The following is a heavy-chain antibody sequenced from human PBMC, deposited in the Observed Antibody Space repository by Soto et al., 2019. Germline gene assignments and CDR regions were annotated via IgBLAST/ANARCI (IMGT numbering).Heavy chain of an antibody. J-gene: IGHJ6*02. Sequence: PGGSLRLSCAASGFTFSTYAMTWVRQAPGKGLEWVSVISGSGGSSYYAASVKGRFTISRDNSKNTLFLQMNGLRAEDTAVHYCAKVTKRAAAGRYEYYKYGMDVWGQGTTVTVSS. V-gene: IGHV3-23*01. CDR1: GFTFSTYA. D-gene: IGHD6-13*01. CDR2: ISGSGGSS. CDR3: AKVTKRAAAGRYEYYKYGMDV.